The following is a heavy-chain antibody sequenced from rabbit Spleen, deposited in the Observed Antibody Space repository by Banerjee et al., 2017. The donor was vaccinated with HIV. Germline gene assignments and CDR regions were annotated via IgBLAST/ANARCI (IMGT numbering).Heavy chain of an antibody. CDR3: ATHDTSGGDWTMAL. D-gene: IGHD2-1*01. J-gene: IGHJ6*01. CDR1: GFSLSGGYD. V-gene: IGHV1S43*01. CDR2: IGIGSGDT. Sequence: QEQLVESGGGLVKPGGTLTLTCKASGFSLSGGYDMCWVRQAPGKGLEWIACIGIGSGDTWYASWAKGRFTISRSTSLNTVDLKVTSLTGADTATYFCATHDTSGGDWTMALWGPGTLVTVS.